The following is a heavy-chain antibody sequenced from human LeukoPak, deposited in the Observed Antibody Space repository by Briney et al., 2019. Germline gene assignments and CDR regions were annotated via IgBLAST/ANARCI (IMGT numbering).Heavy chain of an antibody. CDR1: GFTFSSYG. J-gene: IGHJ4*02. CDR3: ARASSSWQFDY. D-gene: IGHD6-13*01. CDR2: IWHDGSNK. V-gene: IGHV3-33*01. Sequence: GGSLRLSCAASGFTFSSYGMHWVRQAPGKGLEWVAVIWHDGSNKYYADSVKGRFTISRDNSKNTLYLQMNSLRAEDTAVYYCARASSSWQFDYWGQGTLVTVSS.